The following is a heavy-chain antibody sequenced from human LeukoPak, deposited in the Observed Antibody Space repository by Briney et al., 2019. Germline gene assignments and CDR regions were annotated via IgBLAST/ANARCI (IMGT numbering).Heavy chain of an antibody. CDR1: GFTFSPYS. J-gene: IGHJ4*02. CDR2: ISGSSYI. V-gene: IGHV3-21*01. Sequence: GGSLRLSCAASGFTFSPYSMSWVRQAPGKGLEWVSSISGSSYIYYADSVKGRFTISRDNAKNSLYLQMNSLRAEDTAVYFCARRGTIFGMVSSFDYWGQGTLVTVSS. CDR3: ARRGTIFGMVSSFDY. D-gene: IGHD3-3*01.